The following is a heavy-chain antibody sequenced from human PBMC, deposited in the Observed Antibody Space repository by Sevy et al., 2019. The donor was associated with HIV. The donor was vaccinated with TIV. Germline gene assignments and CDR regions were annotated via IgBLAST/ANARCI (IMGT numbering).Heavy chain of an antibody. CDR3: GRDTDYLRLKYYSGSGQFLPFDY. J-gene: IGHJ4*02. D-gene: IGHD3-10*01. Sequence: GGSLRLSCIASGFTFGDYAVSWVRQAPGKGLEWVGVIKSTAYGGTAEYAASVKGRFTISRDDSKSIGYLQMNRLKTEDTAVYHCGRDTDYLRLKYYSGSGQFLPFDYWGQGTLVTVSS. CDR2: IKSTAYGGTA. CDR1: GFTFGDYA. V-gene: IGHV3-49*04.